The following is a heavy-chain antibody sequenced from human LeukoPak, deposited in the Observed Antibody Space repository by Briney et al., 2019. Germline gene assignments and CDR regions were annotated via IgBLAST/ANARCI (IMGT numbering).Heavy chain of an antibody. CDR1: GGSISSSSYY. CDR3: ARAHSIASYYYGVDV. D-gene: IGHD2/OR15-2a*01. Sequence: SETLSLTCTVSGGSISSSSYYWGWIRQPPGKGLEWIGSIYYSGSTYYSPSLTSRVTVSVDTSENQFSLKLSSVTAADTAVYYCARAHSIASYYYGVDVWGQGTTVTVSS. J-gene: IGHJ6*02. CDR2: IYYSGST. V-gene: IGHV4-39*07.